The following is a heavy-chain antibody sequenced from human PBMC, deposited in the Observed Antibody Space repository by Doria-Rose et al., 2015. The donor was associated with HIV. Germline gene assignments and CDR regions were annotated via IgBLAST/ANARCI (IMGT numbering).Heavy chain of an antibody. V-gene: IGHV2-26*01. CDR1: GVSLSSPGMG. D-gene: IGHD6-13*01. CDR2: IFSDDER. CDR3: ARIKSSRWYHKYYFDF. J-gene: IGHJ4*02. Sequence: QVTLKESGPVLVKPTETLTLTCTVSGVSLSSPGMGVSWIRQPPGKALEWLANIFSDDERSYKTSLKSRLTISRCTPKSQVVLTRTDMDPVDTATYYCARIKSSRWYHKYYFDFWGQGTLVIVSA.